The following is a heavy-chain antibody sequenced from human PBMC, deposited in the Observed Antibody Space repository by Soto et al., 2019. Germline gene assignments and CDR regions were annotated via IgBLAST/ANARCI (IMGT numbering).Heavy chain of an antibody. Sequence: QVQLVQSGAEVKKPGSSVKVSCKVSGGTFSNYAIDWVRLAPGHGLEWMVGIVPIFGTTYYTQKFQGRATIIADDSTTTAYLEMSSLRSEDTAIYYCARVEAVAGLYNYHGLDGWGQGTAVTVSS. CDR1: GGTFSNYA. V-gene: IGHV1-69*12. D-gene: IGHD6-19*01. J-gene: IGHJ6*02. CDR3: ARVEAVAGLYNYHGLDG. CDR2: IVPIFGTT.